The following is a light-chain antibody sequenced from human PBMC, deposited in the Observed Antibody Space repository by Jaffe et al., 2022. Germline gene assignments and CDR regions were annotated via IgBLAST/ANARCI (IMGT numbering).Light chain of an antibody. CDR3: SSYTSSSTWV. J-gene: IGLJ2*01. CDR2: DVG. Sequence: QSALTQPASVSGSPGQSITISCTGISSDVGGYNYVSWYQQHPGKAPKLMIYDVGNRPSGVSNRFSGSKSGNTASLTISGLQAEDEADYFCSSYTSSSTWVFGGGTKVTVL. V-gene: IGLV2-14*03. CDR1: SSDVGGYNY.